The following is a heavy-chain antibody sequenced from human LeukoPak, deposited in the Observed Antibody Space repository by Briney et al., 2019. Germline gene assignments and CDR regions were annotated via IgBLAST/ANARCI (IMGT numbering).Heavy chain of an antibody. Sequence: GGSLRLSCAASGFTFSSYSMNWVRQAPGKGLEWVSYISSISSTIYYADSVTGRFTISRDNAKNSLYLQMNSLRAEDTAVYYCARQWATSYYYYGMDVWGQGTTVTVSS. J-gene: IGHJ6*02. CDR1: GFTFSSYS. D-gene: IGHD5-24*01. CDR3: ARQWATSYYYYGMDV. CDR2: ISSISSTI. V-gene: IGHV3-48*04.